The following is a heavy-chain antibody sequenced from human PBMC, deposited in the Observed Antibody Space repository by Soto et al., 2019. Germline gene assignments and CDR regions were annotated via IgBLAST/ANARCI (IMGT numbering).Heavy chain of an antibody. CDR3: ARGELDYYGMGV. CDR2: INPNSGGT. J-gene: IGHJ6*02. CDR1: GYTFTGYY. Sequence: QVPLVQSGAEVKKPGASVKVSCKASGYTFTGYYMHWVRQAPGQGLEWMGWINPNSGGTNYAQKFQSWVIMTRDTSISTAYTELSRLRSDDTAVYYCARGELDYYGMGVWGQGTTVTVSS. D-gene: IGHD6-13*01. V-gene: IGHV1-2*04.